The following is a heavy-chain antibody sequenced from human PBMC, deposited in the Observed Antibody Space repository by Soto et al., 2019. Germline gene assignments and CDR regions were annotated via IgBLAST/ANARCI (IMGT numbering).Heavy chain of an antibody. V-gene: IGHV3-30*18. CDR2: ISYDGSNK. CDR1: GFTFSSYG. CDR3: AKVLPPDAFDI. Sequence: QVQLVESGGGVVQPGRSLRLSCAASGFTFSSYGMHWVRQAPGKGLEWVAVISYDGSNKYYADSVKGRFTISRDKSKNTLYLQMNSLRAEDTAVYYCAKVLPPDAFDIWGQGTMVTVSS. J-gene: IGHJ3*02.